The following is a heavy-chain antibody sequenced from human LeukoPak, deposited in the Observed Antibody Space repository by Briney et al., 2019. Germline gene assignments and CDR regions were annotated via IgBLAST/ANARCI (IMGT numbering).Heavy chain of an antibody. V-gene: IGHV3-23*01. Sequence: GGSLRLSCAASGFTFSGHSMTWVRQTPGKGLEWVSVIFGNGVKTYYADSLKGRFTISRDNSKSTLYLQMNSLRADDTAVYYCARVGDWSNYFGMDAWGQGTTVSVSS. CDR2: IFGNGVKT. D-gene: IGHD3-16*01. CDR1: GFTFSGHS. CDR3: ARVGDWSNYFGMDA. J-gene: IGHJ6*02.